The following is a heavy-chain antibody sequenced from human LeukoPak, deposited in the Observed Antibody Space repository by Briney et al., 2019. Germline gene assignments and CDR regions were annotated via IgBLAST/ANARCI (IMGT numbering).Heavy chain of an antibody. CDR2: INPNSGGT. J-gene: IGHJ4*02. Sequence: EASVKVSCKASGYTFTSYGISWVRQAPGQGLEWMGWINPNSGGTNYAQKFQGRVTMTRDTSISTAYMELSRLRSDDTAVYYCARDSGGATFDYWGQGTLVTVSS. CDR3: ARDSGGATFDY. D-gene: IGHD1-26*01. CDR1: GYTFTSYG. V-gene: IGHV1-2*02.